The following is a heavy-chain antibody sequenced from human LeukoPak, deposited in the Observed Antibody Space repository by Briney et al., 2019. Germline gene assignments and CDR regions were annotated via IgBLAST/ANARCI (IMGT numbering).Heavy chain of an antibody. CDR1: GGSISSGDYY. Sequence: QTSQTLSLTCTVSGGSISSGDYYXGWIRQPPGKGLXWIXXIYFGGSTYYNPSLNSRVTISVDTSKNQFSLKLSSVTAADTAVYYCARDGWFGELFWFDPWGQGTLVTVSS. J-gene: IGHJ5*02. CDR3: ARDGWFGELFWFDP. D-gene: IGHD3-10*01. V-gene: IGHV4-30-4*01. CDR2: IYFGGST.